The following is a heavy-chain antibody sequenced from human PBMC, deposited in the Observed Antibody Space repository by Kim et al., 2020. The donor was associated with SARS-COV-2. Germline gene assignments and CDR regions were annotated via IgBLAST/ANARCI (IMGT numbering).Heavy chain of an antibody. CDR1: GGSVISGGYY. CDR2: IAYNGIT. V-gene: IGHV4-61*08. J-gene: IGHJ3*02. CDR3: VRETHASAFHI. Sequence: SETLSLTCTVSGGSVISGGYYWTWIRQSPGKGLEWFGYIAYNGITNYNPSLQSRVTISMDTSKNQFFLKLSSVTAADSAVYYCVRETHASAFHIWGRGTMVTVSS.